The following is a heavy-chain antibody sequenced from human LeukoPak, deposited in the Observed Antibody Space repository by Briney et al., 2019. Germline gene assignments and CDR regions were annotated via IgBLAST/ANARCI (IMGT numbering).Heavy chain of an antibody. V-gene: IGHV1-69*13. J-gene: IGHJ4*02. CDR3: ASLVVPAAIFEFDY. CDR2: IIPIFGTA. CDR1: GGTFSSYA. D-gene: IGHD2-2*01. Sequence: ASVKVSCKASGGTFSSYAISWVRQAPGQGLEWMGGIIPIFGTANYAQEFQGRVTITADESTSTAYMELSSLRSEDTAVYYCASLVVPAAIFEFDYWGQGTLVTVSS.